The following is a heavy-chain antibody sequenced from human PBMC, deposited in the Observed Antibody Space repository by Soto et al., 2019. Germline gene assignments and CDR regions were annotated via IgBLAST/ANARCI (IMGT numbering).Heavy chain of an antibody. V-gene: IGHV4-39*01. Sequence: QLQLQESGPGLVKPSDTLSLTCTVSGGSISSSSYYWGWIRQPPGKGLEWIGSIYYSGSTYYNPSLKSRVTIYVDTSKNQFSLKLSSVTAADTAVYYCASSYCSSTSCPHWYFDLWGRGTLVTVSS. D-gene: IGHD2-2*01. CDR3: ASSYCSSTSCPHWYFDL. J-gene: IGHJ2*01. CDR2: IYYSGST. CDR1: GGSISSSSYY.